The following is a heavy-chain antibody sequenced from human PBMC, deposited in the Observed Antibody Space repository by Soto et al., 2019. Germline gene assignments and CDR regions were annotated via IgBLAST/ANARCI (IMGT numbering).Heavy chain of an antibody. V-gene: IGHV5-51*01. CDR3: ARTGYYYDSSGYYRYYFDY. CDR1: GYSFNSYC. Sequence: GESLKISCASFGYSFNSYCIGWVRQMPGKGLEWMAMICPGDSNRRYSPSFQGQVTVSADKSISTAYLQWSSLKASDTAMYYCARTGYYYDSSGYYRYYFDYWGQGTLVTVSS. CDR2: ICPGDSNR. J-gene: IGHJ4*02. D-gene: IGHD3-22*01.